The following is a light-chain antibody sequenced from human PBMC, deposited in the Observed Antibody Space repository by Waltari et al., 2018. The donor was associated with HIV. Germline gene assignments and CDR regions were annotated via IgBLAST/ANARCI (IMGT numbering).Light chain of an antibody. Sequence: QSALTQPRSVSGSPGQSVTISCTGTSSDFGGYKYISWYQQHPGKAPKLMIYDVSERPAGVPDRLSGSKSGNTASLTISGLQAEDEADYYCCSYRDNYTLVFGGGTKVTVL. CDR2: DVS. J-gene: IGLJ2*01. CDR1: SSDFGGYKY. V-gene: IGLV2-11*01. CDR3: CSYRDNYTLV.